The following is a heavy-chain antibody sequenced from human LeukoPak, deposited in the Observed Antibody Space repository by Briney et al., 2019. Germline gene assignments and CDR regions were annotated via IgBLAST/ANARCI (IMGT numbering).Heavy chain of an antibody. CDR2: ISSSSTYI. V-gene: IGHV3-21*01. Sequence: GGSLRLSCAASGVTFSSYEMNWVRQAPGKGLEWVSSISSSSTYIYYADSVKGRFTISRDNAKNSLYLQMNSLRAGDTAVYYCAKDTGSGYDYFSYYFDYWGQGTLVTVSS. CDR3: AKDTGSGYDYFSYYFDY. CDR1: GVTFSSYE. D-gene: IGHD5-12*01. J-gene: IGHJ4*02.